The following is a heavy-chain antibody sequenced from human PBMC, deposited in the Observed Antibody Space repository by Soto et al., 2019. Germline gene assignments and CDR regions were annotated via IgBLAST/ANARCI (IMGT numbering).Heavy chain of an antibody. V-gene: IGHV3-43*01. CDR3: AKDGIAWH. Sequence: DVQLVESGGGVVQPGGSLRLSCTASGFTFGDYTMHWVRQAPGKGLEWVSLITWDGINIEYADSVRGRFTISRDNSKNSLYLQMNGLRHEDTAFCYCAKDGIAWHWGQGTLVTVSS. CDR1: GFTFGDYT. D-gene: IGHD2-15*01. J-gene: IGHJ4*02. CDR2: ITWDGINI.